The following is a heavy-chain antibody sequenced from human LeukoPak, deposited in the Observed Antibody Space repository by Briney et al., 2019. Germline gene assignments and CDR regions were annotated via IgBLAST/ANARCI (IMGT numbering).Heavy chain of an antibody. CDR3: AKDLWHSSGWFYFDN. J-gene: IGHJ4*02. CDR2: IYTSGST. D-gene: IGHD6-19*01. V-gene: IGHV4-4*07. Sequence: SETLSLTCTVSGGSISSYYWSWIRQPAGKGLEWIGRIYTSGSTNYNPSLKSRVTMSVDTSKNQFSLKLSSVTAADTAVYYCAKDLWHSSGWFYFDNWGQGTLVTVSS. CDR1: GGSISSYY.